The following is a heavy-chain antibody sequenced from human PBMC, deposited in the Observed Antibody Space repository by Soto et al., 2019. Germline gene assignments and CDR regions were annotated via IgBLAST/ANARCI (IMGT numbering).Heavy chain of an antibody. V-gene: IGHV3-30*18. CDR3: AKGDWFDP. J-gene: IGHJ5*02. CDR1: GFTFSNYG. CDR2: ISYDGSNQ. Sequence: QVQLVESGGGVVQPGRSLRLSCAASGFTFSNYGIHWVRQAPGKGLEWVAVISYDGSNQYYADSVKGRFTISRDNSKNTLYLQMNSLRDEDTAVYYCAKGDWFDPWGQGTLVTVSS.